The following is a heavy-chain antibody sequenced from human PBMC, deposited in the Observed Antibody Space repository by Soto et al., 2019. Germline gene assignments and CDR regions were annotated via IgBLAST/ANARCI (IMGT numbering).Heavy chain of an antibody. Sequence: QVQLVQSGAEVKKPGASVKVSCKASGYTFTGYYMHWVRQAPGQGLEWMGWINPNSGGTNYAQKFPGWVXXTXDXSISTAYMELSRLRSDDTAVYYCARGTPITYWYFDLWGRGTLVTVSS. CDR2: INPNSGGT. CDR3: ARGTPITYWYFDL. D-gene: IGHD5-12*01. J-gene: IGHJ2*01. V-gene: IGHV1-2*04. CDR1: GYTFTGYY.